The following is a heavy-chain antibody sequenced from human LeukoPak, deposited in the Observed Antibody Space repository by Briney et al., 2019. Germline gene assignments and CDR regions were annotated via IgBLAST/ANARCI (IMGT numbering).Heavy chain of an antibody. V-gene: IGHV4-39*01. CDR2: IYYGGST. D-gene: IGHD6-13*01. J-gene: IGHJ4*02. Sequence: SETLSLTCTVSAGSINSSSYYWGWIRPPPGKGLEWIGSIYYGGSTYYNPSLKSRVTISVDTSKNQFSLKLSSVTAADTAVYYCARRGSSWYPPDYWGQGTLVTVSS. CDR3: ARRGSSWYPPDY. CDR1: AGSINSSSYY.